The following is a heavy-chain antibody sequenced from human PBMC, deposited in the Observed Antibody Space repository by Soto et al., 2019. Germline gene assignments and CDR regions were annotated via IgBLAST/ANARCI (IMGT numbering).Heavy chain of an antibody. D-gene: IGHD4-4*01. CDR3: ARDNDRLQLGWNYYYILDV. CDR1: GGSFSRSA. J-gene: IGHJ6*02. V-gene: IGHV1-69*12. Sequence: QVQLVQSGAEMKEPGSSVKVSCKTSGGSFSRSAISWLRQAPGQGLEWMGGIIPLFRTPDYAQKFQGRVTIAADESTSTAYLELSSLRSEDTVVYYCARDNDRLQLGWNYYYILDVWGQGITITVSS. CDR2: IIPLFRTP.